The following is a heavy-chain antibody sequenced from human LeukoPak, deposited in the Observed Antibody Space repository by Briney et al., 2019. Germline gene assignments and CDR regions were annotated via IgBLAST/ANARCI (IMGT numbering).Heavy chain of an antibody. CDR1: GGTFSSYA. J-gene: IGHJ6*03. D-gene: IGHD1-14*01. Sequence: SVKVSCKASGGTFSSYAISWVRQAPGQGLEWMAGIIPIFGTANYAQKFQGRVTITTDESTSTAYMELSSLRSEDTAVYYCAREPTYRGYYYYYYMDVWGKGTTVTVSS. CDR2: IIPIFGTA. CDR3: AREPTYRGYYYYYYMDV. V-gene: IGHV1-69*05.